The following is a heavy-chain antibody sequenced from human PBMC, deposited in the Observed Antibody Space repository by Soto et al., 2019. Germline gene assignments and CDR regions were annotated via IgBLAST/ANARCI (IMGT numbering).Heavy chain of an antibody. Sequence: EVQLVESGGGLVQPGRSLRLSCAVSGFTFDDYAMHWVRQAPGKGLEWVSAIDWNSATTDYADSVKGRFTISRDNDKNSLYLQMNGLRAEDTALYYCARDVAPRPRYMDVWGKGTTVTVSS. CDR3: ARDVAPRPRYMDV. V-gene: IGHV3-9*01. CDR1: GFTFDDYA. CDR2: IDWNSATT. J-gene: IGHJ6*03. D-gene: IGHD6-6*01.